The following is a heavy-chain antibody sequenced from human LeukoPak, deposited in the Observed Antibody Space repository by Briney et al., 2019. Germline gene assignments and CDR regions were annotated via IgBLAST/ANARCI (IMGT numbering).Heavy chain of an antibody. CDR3: ARVGKSAPAAIEADY. CDR1: GGSISSYY. Sequence: PSETLSLTYTVSGGSISSYYWSWIRQPPGKGLEWIGYIYYSGSTNYNPSLKSRVTISVDTSKNQFSLKLSSVTAADTAVYYCARVGKSAPAAIEADYWGQGTLVTVSS. D-gene: IGHD2-2*02. CDR2: IYYSGST. J-gene: IGHJ4*02. V-gene: IGHV4-59*01.